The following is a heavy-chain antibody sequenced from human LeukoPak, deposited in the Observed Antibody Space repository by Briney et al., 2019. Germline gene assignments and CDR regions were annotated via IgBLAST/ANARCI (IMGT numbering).Heavy chain of an antibody. CDR3: ARGGYDRNWFDP. V-gene: IGHV1-24*01. J-gene: IGHJ5*02. D-gene: IGHD5-12*01. CDR2: FDPEDGET. CDR1: GYTLTELS. Sequence: VASVKVSCKVSGYTLTELSMHWVRQAPGKGLEWMGGFDPEDGETIYAQKFQGRVTMTEDTSTDIAYMELSSLRSEDTAVYYCARGGYDRNWFDPWGQGTLVTVSS.